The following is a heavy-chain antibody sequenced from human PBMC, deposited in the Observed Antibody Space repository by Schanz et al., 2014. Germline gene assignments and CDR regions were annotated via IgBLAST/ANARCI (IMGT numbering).Heavy chain of an antibody. CDR3: ARGASRDYFAMDV. CDR2: VSRDGSET. V-gene: IGHV3-74*02. CDR1: GFTFNTSW. J-gene: IGHJ6*02. Sequence: EVQLVESGGGVVQRGGSLRLSCAASGFTFNTSWFHWVRQPPGKGLLWVSRVSRDGSETTYVDSVRGRFTISRDTAKNTVFLQMNNLRAEDTAVYYCARGASRDYFAMDVWGQGTTVTVSS.